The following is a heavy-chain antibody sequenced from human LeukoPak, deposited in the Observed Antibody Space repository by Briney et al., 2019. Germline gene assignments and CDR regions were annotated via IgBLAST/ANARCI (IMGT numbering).Heavy chain of an antibody. D-gene: IGHD1-26*01. V-gene: IGHV1-2*02. CDR2: INPNSGGT. CDR1: GYTFTGYY. CDR3: AGEDAYYSGSPTHFDY. Sequence: ASVKVSCKASGYTFTGYYMHWVRQAPGQGLEWMGWINPNSGGTNYAQKFQGRVTMTRDTSISTAYMELSRLRSDDTAVYYCAGEDAYYSGSPTHFDYWGQGTLVTVSS. J-gene: IGHJ4*02.